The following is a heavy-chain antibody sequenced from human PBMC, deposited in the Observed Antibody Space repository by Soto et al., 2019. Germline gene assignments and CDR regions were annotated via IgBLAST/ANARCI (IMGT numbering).Heavy chain of an antibody. Sequence: EVQLLESGGGLVQPGGSLRLSCAASGFTFSSYAMSWVRQAPGKGLEWVSVISGSGGSIYYADSVKGRFTIARDNSKNTLYLQMKSLRAEDTAVYYCAKDQSGSIAEDVWGKGTTVTVSS. CDR2: ISGSGGSI. J-gene: IGHJ6*04. D-gene: IGHD6-6*01. CDR1: GFTFSSYA. CDR3: AKDQSGSIAEDV. V-gene: IGHV3-23*01.